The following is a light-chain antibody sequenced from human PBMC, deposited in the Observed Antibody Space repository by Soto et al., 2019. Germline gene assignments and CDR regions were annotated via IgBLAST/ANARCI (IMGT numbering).Light chain of an antibody. Sequence: EIVLTQSPGTLSLSPGERATLSCRASQSVSSNYLARYQQKPGQAPRLLIYGVSSRATGIPDRFSGSGSGTDFTLTISRLEPEDFAVYYCQQYGSSPGTFGQGTKVEIK. J-gene: IGKJ1*01. CDR3: QQYGSSPGT. CDR2: GVS. CDR1: QSVSSNY. V-gene: IGKV3-20*01.